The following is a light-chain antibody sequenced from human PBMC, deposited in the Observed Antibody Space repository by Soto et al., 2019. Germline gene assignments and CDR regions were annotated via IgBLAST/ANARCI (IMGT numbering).Light chain of an antibody. CDR3: QHLSTYPLT. CDR1: QGINNF. CDR2: AAS. V-gene: IGKV1-9*01. J-gene: IGKJ4*01. Sequence: DIQLTQSPPFLSASVGDRVTISCRASQGINNFLAWYQQKPGKAPNLLISAASILRAGVSSRFSGSGSGTEFTLTISSLQPEDFATYYCQHLSTYPLTFGGGTKV.